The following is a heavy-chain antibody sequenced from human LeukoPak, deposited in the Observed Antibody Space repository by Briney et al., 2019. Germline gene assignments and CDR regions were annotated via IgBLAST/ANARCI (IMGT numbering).Heavy chain of an antibody. Sequence: GGSLRLSCAASGLTVSSNYMNWVRQAPGKGLEWVSGIYSGGSTYYADSVKGGFTISRDTSRNTLDLQMNSLRAEDTAVYYCATALGIGAYYYYMDVWGKGTTVTISS. V-gene: IGHV3-66*01. CDR2: IYSGGST. D-gene: IGHD7-27*01. CDR1: GLTVSSNY. J-gene: IGHJ6*03. CDR3: ATALGIGAYYYYMDV.